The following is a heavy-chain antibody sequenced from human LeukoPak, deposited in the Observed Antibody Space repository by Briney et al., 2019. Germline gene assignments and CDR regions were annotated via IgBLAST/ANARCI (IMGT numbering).Heavy chain of an antibody. V-gene: IGHV4-34*01. CDR1: GGSFSGYY. CDR3: ARGRYYYGSGSFFQH. J-gene: IGHJ1*01. D-gene: IGHD3-10*01. Sequence: PSETLSLTCAVYGGSFSGYYWSWIRQPPGKGLEWIGEINHSGSTNYNPSLKSRVTISVDTSENQFSLKLSSVTAADTAVYYCARGRYYYGSGSFFQHWGQGTLVTVSS. CDR2: INHSGST.